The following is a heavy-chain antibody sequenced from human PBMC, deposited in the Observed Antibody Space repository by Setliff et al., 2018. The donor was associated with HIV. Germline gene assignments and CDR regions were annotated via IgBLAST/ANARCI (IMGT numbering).Heavy chain of an antibody. CDR2: GFHSGSP. D-gene: IGHD1-7*01. J-gene: IGHJ4*02. CDR3: ARAFGTKYYFDY. V-gene: IGHV4-38-2*01. CDR1: GYSISSGYY. Sequence: LSLTCAVSGYSISSGYYWGWIRQPPGKGLEWIGSGFHSGSPYYNPSLKSRVTISIDTSKNQFSLKLTSVTAADTAVYYCARAFGTKYYFDYWGQGTLVTVS.